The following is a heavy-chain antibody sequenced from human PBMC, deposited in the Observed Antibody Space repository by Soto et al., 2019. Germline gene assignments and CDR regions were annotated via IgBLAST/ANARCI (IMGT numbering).Heavy chain of an antibody. Sequence: QVQLVESGGGVVQPGTSLRVSCVGSGFTFRSYVIHWVRQAPGKGLEWVALTSYDGSDKYYDDSVRGRFTISRDNSRKKGNRQMTSLRLENTAFYYGRGWGTTGGLDVWGQGTLVSVSS. D-gene: IGHD3-16*01. CDR2: TSYDGSDK. CDR3: RGWGTTGGLDV. CDR1: GFTFRSYV. V-gene: IGHV3-30*19. J-gene: IGHJ1*01.